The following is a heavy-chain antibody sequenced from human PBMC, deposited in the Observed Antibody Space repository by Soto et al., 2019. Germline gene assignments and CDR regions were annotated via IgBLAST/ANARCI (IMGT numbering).Heavy chain of an antibody. CDR1: GFTFSSYG. CDR3: AKERRYCSSTSCYVPFDY. CDR2: ISYDGGNK. D-gene: IGHD2-2*01. V-gene: IGHV3-30*18. J-gene: IGHJ4*02. Sequence: HPGGSLRLSCAASGFTFSSYGMHWVRQAPGKGLEWVAVISYDGGNKYYADSVKGRFTISRDNSKNTLYLQMNSLRAEDTAVYYCAKERRYCSSTSCYVPFDYWGQGTLVTVSS.